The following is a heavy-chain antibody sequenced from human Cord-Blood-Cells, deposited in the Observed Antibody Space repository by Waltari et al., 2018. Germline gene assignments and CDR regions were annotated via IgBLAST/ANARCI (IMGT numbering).Heavy chain of an antibody. CDR1: STTCTGHY. CDR2: INPNSGGT. CDR3: ARSGTANWFDP. D-gene: IGHD6-13*01. V-gene: IGHV1-2*04. Sequence: QVHLVQSWAEVKKPGATESVSCKASSTTCTGHYMHWVRQAPGQGLEWMGWINPNSGGTNYAQKFQGWVTMTRDTSISTAYMELSRLRSDDTAVYYCARSGTANWFDPWGQGTLVTVSS. J-gene: IGHJ5*02.